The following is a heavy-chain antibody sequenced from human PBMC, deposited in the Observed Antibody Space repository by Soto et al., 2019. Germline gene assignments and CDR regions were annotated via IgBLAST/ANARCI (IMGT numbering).Heavy chain of an antibody. J-gene: IGHJ4*02. CDR2: IYYSGST. V-gene: IGHV4-30-4*01. CDR1: GGSISSGGYY. D-gene: IGHD3-22*01. Sequence: SETLSLTCTVSGGSISSGGYYWSWIRQPPGKGLEWIGYIYYSGSTYYNPSLKSRVTISVDTSKNQFSLKLSSVTAADTAVYYCARGSYYYDRSGYYHYWGQGTLVTVSS. CDR3: ARGSYYYDRSGYYHY.